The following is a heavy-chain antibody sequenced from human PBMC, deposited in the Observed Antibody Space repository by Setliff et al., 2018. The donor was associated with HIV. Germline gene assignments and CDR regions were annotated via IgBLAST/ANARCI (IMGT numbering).Heavy chain of an antibody. V-gene: IGHV4-59*08. D-gene: IGHD3-9*01. J-gene: IGHJ5*02. CDR3: ARHRYYDILFDP. CDR1: GGSISSYY. Sequence: SETLSLTCTVSGGSISSYYWSWIRQPPGKGLEWIGSIYYSGSTYYNPSLKSRLTISVDTSRNQFSLKLSSLTAADTAVYYCARHRYYDILFDPWGQGTLVTVS. CDR2: IYYSGST.